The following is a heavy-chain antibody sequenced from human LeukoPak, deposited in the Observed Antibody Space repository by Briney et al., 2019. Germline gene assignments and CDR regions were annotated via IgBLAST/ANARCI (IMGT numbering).Heavy chain of an antibody. V-gene: IGHV3-74*01. CDR3: ARGPNSNWSGLDF. Sequence: GGSLRLSCTASGFSFSGHWMHWARQLPGKGLVWVSRISPTGSTTSYADSVKGRFTVSRDNAKNTLCLQVNNLRAEDTAVYYCARGPNSNWSGLDFWGQGTLLTVSS. CDR1: GFSFSGHW. CDR2: ISPTGSTT. D-gene: IGHD6-6*01. J-gene: IGHJ4*02.